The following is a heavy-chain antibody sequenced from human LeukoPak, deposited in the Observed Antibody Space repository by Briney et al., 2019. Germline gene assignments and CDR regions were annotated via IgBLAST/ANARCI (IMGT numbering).Heavy chain of an antibody. Sequence: GGSLRLSCAASGFTFINYGMHWVRQAPGKGLEWVAFIRSDGNNKYYADSVKGRFTISRDNSKNMLYLQMNSLRAEDTAVYYCVLTFGTSYSNSGFDPWGQGTLVTVSS. CDR2: IRSDGNNK. J-gene: IGHJ5*02. CDR3: VLTFGTSYSNSGFDP. CDR1: GFTFINYG. D-gene: IGHD4-11*01. V-gene: IGHV3-30*02.